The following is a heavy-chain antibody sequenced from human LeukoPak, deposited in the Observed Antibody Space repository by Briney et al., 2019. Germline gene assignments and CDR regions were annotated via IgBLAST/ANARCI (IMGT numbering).Heavy chain of an antibody. D-gene: IGHD3-10*01. Sequence: GGSLRLSCAASGFTFSSYWMSWVRQAPGKGLEWVAVISYDGSNKYYADSVKGRFTISRDNSKNTLYLQMNSLRAEDTAVYYCAKDLDYYGSGSYYDYWGQGTLVTVSS. CDR3: AKDLDYYGSGSYYDY. V-gene: IGHV3-30*18. J-gene: IGHJ4*02. CDR1: GFTFSSYW. CDR2: ISYDGSNK.